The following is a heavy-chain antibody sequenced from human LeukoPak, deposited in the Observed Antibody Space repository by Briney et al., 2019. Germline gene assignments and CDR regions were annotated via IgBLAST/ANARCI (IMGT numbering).Heavy chain of an antibody. CDR2: IYYSGGT. J-gene: IGHJ6*02. CDR1: GGSISSYY. Sequence: PSETLSLTCTVSGGSISSYYWSWIRQPPGKGLEWIGNIYYSGGTNYNPSLKSRVTISVDTSKNQFSLKLHSVTAADTAVYYCARQPWGGMDVWGQGTTVTVSS. CDR3: ARQPWGGMDV. D-gene: IGHD3-16*01. V-gene: IGHV4-59*08.